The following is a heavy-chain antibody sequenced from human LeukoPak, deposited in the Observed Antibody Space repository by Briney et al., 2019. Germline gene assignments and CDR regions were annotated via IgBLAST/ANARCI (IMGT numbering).Heavy chain of an antibody. J-gene: IGHJ3*02. D-gene: IGHD3-22*01. CDR3: ARDGARVTMIVGAAFDI. V-gene: IGHV3-21*04. CDR1: GFTFSNYG. Sequence: GGTLRLSCAASGFTFSNYGMSWVRQAPGKGLEWVSSISSSSSNIYYADSVKGRFTIPRDNAKNSLYLQMNSLRAEDTALYYCARDGARVTMIVGAAFDIWGQGTMVTVSS. CDR2: ISSSSSNI.